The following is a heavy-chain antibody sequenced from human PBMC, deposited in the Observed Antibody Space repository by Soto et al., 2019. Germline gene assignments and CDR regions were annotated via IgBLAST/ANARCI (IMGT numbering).Heavy chain of an antibody. Sequence: KPSETLSLTCAVYGGSFSGYYWSWIRQPPGKGLEWIGEINHSGSTNYNPSLKSRVTISVDTSKNQFSLKLSSVTAADTAVYYCARRYSSSWYMFRHNWFDPWGQGTLVTVSS. CDR3: ARRYSSSWYMFRHNWFDP. CDR2: INHSGST. CDR1: GGSFSGYY. J-gene: IGHJ5*02. D-gene: IGHD6-13*01. V-gene: IGHV4-34*01.